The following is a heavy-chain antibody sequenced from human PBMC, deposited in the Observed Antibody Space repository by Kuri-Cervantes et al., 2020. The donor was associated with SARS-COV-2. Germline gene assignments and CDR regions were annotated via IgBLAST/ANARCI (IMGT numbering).Heavy chain of an antibody. CDR1: GGSFSGYY. J-gene: IGHJ5*02. D-gene: IGHD2-15*01. CDR3: ARPAVYCSGGSCYGNWFDP. CDR2: INHSGST. Sequence: SGSLRLSCAVYGGSFSGYYWSWLRQPPGKGLEWIGEINHSGSTNYNPSLKSRVTISVDTSKNQFSLKLSSVTAADTAVYYCARPAVYCSGGSCYGNWFDPWGQGTLVTVSS. V-gene: IGHV4-34*01.